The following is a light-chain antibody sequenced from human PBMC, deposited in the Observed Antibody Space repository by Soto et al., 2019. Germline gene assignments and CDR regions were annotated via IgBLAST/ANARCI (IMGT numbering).Light chain of an antibody. V-gene: IGLV2-14*01. Sequence: QSALTQPASVSGSPGQSITISCTGTRSDVGGYKYVSWYQQHPGKAPQLMIYEVSNRPSGISNRFSGSKSDNTAFLTISGLQAEDEADYYCNSYTSRSTFVFGTGTKLTV. CDR3: NSYTSRSTFV. CDR2: EVS. CDR1: RSDVGGYKY. J-gene: IGLJ1*01.